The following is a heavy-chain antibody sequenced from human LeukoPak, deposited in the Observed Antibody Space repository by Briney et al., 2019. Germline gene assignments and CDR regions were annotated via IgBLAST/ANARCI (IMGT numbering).Heavy chain of an antibody. CDR2: ISWNSGSI. CDR3: AKGKAGSCWYGGFDF. Sequence: PGGSLRLSCAASGFTFDDYAMHWVRQAPGKGLEWVSGISWNSGSIGYADSVKGRFTISRDNAKNSLYLQMNSLRAEDTALYYCAKGKAGSCWYGGFDFLGQGTLGPGSS. J-gene: IGHJ4*02. D-gene: IGHD6-19*01. V-gene: IGHV3-9*01. CDR1: GFTFDDYA.